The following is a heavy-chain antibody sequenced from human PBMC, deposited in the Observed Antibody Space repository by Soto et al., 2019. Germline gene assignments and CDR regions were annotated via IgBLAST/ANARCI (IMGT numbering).Heavy chain of an antibody. J-gene: IGHJ4*02. CDR2: IYYSGST. CDR1: GGSISSGGYY. Sequence: TSETLSLTCTVSGGSISSGGYYWSWIRQHPGKGLEWIGYIYYSGSTYYNPSLKSRVTISVDTSKNQFSLKLSSVTAADTAVYYCAYYDSSGPYYFDYWGQGTLVTVSS. V-gene: IGHV4-31*03. CDR3: AYYDSSGPYYFDY. D-gene: IGHD3-22*01.